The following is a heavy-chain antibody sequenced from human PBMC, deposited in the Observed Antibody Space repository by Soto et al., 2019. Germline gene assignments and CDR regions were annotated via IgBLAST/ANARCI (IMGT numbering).Heavy chain of an antibody. V-gene: IGHV4-31*03. D-gene: IGHD3-10*01. J-gene: IGHJ4*02. Sequence: TLSLTCTVSRDSMTSGLHYWRWVRQHPGKGLEWIGYIAFSGHTYYNPPLKSRVTISADTSKNQFSLKLSSVTAADTAVYYGARADGSGNYREYLFRLWGRGTLVT. CDR1: RDSMTSGLHY. CDR3: ARADGSGNYREYLFRL. CDR2: IAFSGHT.